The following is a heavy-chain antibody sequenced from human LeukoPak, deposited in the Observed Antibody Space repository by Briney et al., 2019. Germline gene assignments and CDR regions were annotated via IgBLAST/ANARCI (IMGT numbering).Heavy chain of an antibody. V-gene: IGHV4-59*01. CDR2: IYYSGST. J-gene: IGHJ4*02. CDR3: ARGSHYGNHDYLDY. CDR1: GGSLSSYY. D-gene: IGHD4-11*01. Sequence: SETLSLTCTVSGGSLSSYYWSWIRQPPGKGLEWIGYIYYSGSTNYNPSLKSRVTISVDTSKNQFSLKLSSVTAADTAVYYCARGSHYGNHDYLDYWGQGTLVTVSS.